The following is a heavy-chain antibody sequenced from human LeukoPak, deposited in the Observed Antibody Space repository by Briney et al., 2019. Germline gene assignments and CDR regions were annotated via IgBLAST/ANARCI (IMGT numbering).Heavy chain of an antibody. V-gene: IGHV3-66*01. CDR1: GFTVSSNY. J-gene: IGHJ4*02. Sequence: GGSLRLSCAASGFTVSSNYMTWVRQAPGKGLDWVSVIYSGGSTYYADSVKGRFTISRDNSKNALHLQMNSLRAEDTAVYYCATITTRRFDYWGQGTLVTVSS. CDR3: ATITTRRFDY. D-gene: IGHD1-1*01. CDR2: IYSGGST.